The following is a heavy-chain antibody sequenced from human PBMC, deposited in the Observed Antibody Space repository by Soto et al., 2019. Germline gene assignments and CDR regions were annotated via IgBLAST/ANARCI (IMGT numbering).Heavy chain of an antibody. Sequence: QVQLVESGGGVVQPGRSLRLSCAASGFTFSSYAMHWVLQAPGQGLEWVAVISKDGSNKYYADSVKGRFTISTDNSKNKLYLQMNSLRAEDTAVYYCARFKGCSGGSCYSYFDYWCQGTLVTVSS. CDR3: ARFKGCSGGSCYSYFDY. D-gene: IGHD2-15*01. CDR1: GFTFSSYA. V-gene: IGHV3-30-3*01. CDR2: ISKDGSNK. J-gene: IGHJ4*02.